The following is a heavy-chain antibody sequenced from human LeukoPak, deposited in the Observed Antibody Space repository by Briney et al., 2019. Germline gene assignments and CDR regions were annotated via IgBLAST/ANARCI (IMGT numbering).Heavy chain of an antibody. CDR3: ARHPFATPFDY. V-gene: IGHV4-59*08. D-gene: IGHD2-15*01. CDR2: IFYTGDT. CDR1: GGSITDSY. Sequence: PSETLSLTCSVSGGSITDSYWSWLRQPPGKGLEWIGYIFYTGDTNSNPSLKSRVTVSLDTSKNQFSLRLTSVTAADTAVYYCARHPFATPFDYWGLGILVTVSS. J-gene: IGHJ4*02.